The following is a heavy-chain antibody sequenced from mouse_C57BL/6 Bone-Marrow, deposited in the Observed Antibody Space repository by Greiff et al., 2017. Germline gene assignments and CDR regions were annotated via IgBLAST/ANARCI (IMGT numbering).Heavy chain of an antibody. D-gene: IGHD2-5*01. J-gene: IGHJ3*01. V-gene: IGHV1-72*01. CDR2: IDPNSGGT. CDR1: GYTFTSYW. CDR3: ARSGDYYSNYLAWFAY. Sequence: QVQLQQPGAELVKPGASVKLSCKASGYTFTSYWMPWVQQRPGRGLEWIGRIDPNSGGTKYNEKFKSKATLTVDKASSTAYMQLSSRTSEDSAVYYCARSGDYYSNYLAWFAYWGQGTLVTVSA.